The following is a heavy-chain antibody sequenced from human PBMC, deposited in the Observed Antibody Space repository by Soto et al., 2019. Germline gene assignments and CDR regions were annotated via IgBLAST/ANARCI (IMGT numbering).Heavy chain of an antibody. V-gene: IGHV3-48*02. CDR1: EFPFSNYS. D-gene: IGHD6-19*01. J-gene: IGHJ4*02. Sequence: GGSLRLSCAASEFPFSNYSMSWVRQAPGKGLEWVSAISYGGGTTYYADSVKGRFTISRDNAKNSVYLQMNSLRDEDTAVYYCARSVEGHFDYWGQGTVVTVSS. CDR2: ISYGGGTT. CDR3: ARSVEGHFDY.